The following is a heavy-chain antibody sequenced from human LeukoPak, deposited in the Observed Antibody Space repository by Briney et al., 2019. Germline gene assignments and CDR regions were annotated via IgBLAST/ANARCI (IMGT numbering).Heavy chain of an antibody. J-gene: IGHJ4*02. CDR2: IKHDGSEK. V-gene: IGHV3-7*01. CDR3: ATDRGWRTSGYYLYYFEY. D-gene: IGHD3-3*01. CDR1: GFIFTNFF. Sequence: GGSLRLSCAASGFIFTNFFMSWVRQAPGKGLEWVASIKHDGSEKYYVDSVRGRFTISRDNTMNSLYLQMSSLRAEDTAVYYCATDRGWRTSGYYLYYFEYWGQGTLVTFSS.